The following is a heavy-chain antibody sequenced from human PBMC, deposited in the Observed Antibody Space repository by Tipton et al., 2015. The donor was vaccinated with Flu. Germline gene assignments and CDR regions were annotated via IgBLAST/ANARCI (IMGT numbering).Heavy chain of an antibody. V-gene: IGHV4-38-2*01. CDR1: GQSISSAYY. CDR2: VYQNGST. Sequence: TLSLTCAVSGQSISSAYYWAWIRQPPGKGLEWIGSVYQNGSTYYTSSLRSRVTLSLDTSRIQFSLRLTSVTAADTAVYYCARRDYSNYVSDAKNWFHSWGQGTLVSVSS. J-gene: IGHJ5*01. D-gene: IGHD4-11*01. CDR3: ARRDYSNYVSDAKNWFHS.